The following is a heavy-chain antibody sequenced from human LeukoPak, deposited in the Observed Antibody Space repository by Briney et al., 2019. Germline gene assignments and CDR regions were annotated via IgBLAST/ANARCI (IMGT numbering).Heavy chain of an antibody. V-gene: IGHV1-69*01. J-gene: IGHJ4*02. D-gene: IGHD2-2*01. CDR1: GGTFISYA. CDR3: ARGGRDCSSTSCYDGFDY. Sequence: SVKVSCKASGGTFISYAISWVGQAPGQGLEWMGGIIPIFGTANYAQKFQGRVTITADESTSTAYMELSSLRSEDTAVYYCARGGRDCSSTSCYDGFDYWGQGTLVTVSS. CDR2: IIPIFGTA.